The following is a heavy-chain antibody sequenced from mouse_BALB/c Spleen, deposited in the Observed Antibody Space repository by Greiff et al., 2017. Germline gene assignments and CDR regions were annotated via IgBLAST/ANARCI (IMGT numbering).Heavy chain of an antibody. CDR2: IDPANGNT. CDR1: GFNIKDTY. J-gene: IGHJ4*01. Sequence: VQLQQSGAELVKPGASVKLSCTASGFNIKDTYIHWVKQRPEQGLEWIGRIDPANGNTKYDPKFQGKATITADTSSNTAYLQLSSLTSEDTAVYYCAREESYDGFYDAMDYWGQGTSVTVSS. D-gene: IGHD2-3*01. V-gene: IGHV14-3*02. CDR3: AREESYDGFYDAMDY.